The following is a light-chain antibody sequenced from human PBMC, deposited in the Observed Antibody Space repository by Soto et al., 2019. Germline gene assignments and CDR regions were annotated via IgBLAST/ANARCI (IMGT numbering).Light chain of an antibody. J-gene: IGKJ5*01. Sequence: DIQMTQSPSTLSASVGYGVTITCRASQRISTWLAWYQQKPGKAPKRLIYAASSLQSGVPSRFSGSGSGTEFTLTIGSLQPEDFATYYCLQHNSYPITFGQGTRLEI. CDR1: QRISTW. CDR3: LQHNSYPIT. V-gene: IGKV1-5*01. CDR2: AAS.